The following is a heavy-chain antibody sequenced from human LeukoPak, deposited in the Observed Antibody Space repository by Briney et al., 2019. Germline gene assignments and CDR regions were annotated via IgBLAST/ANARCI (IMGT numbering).Heavy chain of an antibody. CDR1: VFTLSSYW. CDR2: ISPDGGSA. CDR3: ARDLQGAENYFDY. D-gene: IGHD3-16*01. J-gene: IGHJ4*02. Sequence: GGSLRLSCAPSVFTLSSYWMHWVRQAPGKGLGWVSRISPDGGSALYADPVKGRFTISRDTPKNPLYLQMNSLRAEDTAVYFCARDLQGAENYFDYWGQGTLVSVSS. V-gene: IGHV3-74*01.